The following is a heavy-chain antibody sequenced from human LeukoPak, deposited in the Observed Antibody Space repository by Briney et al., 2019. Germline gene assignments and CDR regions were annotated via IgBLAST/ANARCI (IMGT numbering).Heavy chain of an antibody. V-gene: IGHV3-30*02. CDR2: IRSDGSST. CDR1: GFSFSDFG. CDR3: AKDRDDYGNDC. J-gene: IGHJ4*02. Sequence: PGGSLRLSCAASGFSFSDFGMHWIRQAPGKGLEWVTLIRSDGSSTYNADSVKGRFTISRDTSKNTLYLQMNSLRVEDTAVYYCAKDRDDYGNDCWGQGILVTVST. D-gene: IGHD4-11*01.